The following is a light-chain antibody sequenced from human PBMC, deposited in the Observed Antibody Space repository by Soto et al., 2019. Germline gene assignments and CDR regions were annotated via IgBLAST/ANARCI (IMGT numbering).Light chain of an antibody. J-gene: IGKJ4*01. CDR1: QSISSN. V-gene: IGKV3-15*01. CDR2: RTS. Sequence: EIVMTQSPATLSVSPGERATLSCRASQSISSNLAWYQQKPGQAPRLLMFRTSSRATGFPARFSGSGSGTEFTLTISSLQPEDFAVYYCQQYTDWPWGTFGGGTKVDIK. CDR3: QQYTDWPWGT.